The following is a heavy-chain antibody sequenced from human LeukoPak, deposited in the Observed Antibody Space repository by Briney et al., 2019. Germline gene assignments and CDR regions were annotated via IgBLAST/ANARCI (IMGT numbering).Heavy chain of an antibody. CDR1: GYTFTAYY. V-gene: IGHV1-2*02. D-gene: IGHD5-18*01. CDR3: ARVLYSYDRNFDY. J-gene: IGHJ4*02. Sequence: PVASVKVSCKASGYTFTAYYMHWVRQAPGQGLEWMGWINPNSGGTNYAQKFQGRVTMTRDTSISTAYMELSRLRSDDTAVYYCARVLYSYDRNFDYWGQGTLVTVSS. CDR2: INPNSGGT.